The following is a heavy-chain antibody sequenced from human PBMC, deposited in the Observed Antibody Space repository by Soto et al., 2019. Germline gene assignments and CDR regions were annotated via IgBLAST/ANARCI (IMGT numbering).Heavy chain of an antibody. J-gene: IGHJ6*02. CDR1: GLIFSDYH. D-gene: IGHD6-19*01. CDR3: AMLGGWSGGSSGMDV. Sequence: EVQLVESGGGLVQPGGSLSLSCAASGLIFSDYHMDWVRQAPGKGLEWVGRIRRKAKSYTTEYAASVKGRFTISRDDSKNSLYLQMNSLKSEDTAVYYCAMLGGWSGGSSGMDVWGQGTTVTVSS. CDR2: IRRKAKSYTT. V-gene: IGHV3-72*01.